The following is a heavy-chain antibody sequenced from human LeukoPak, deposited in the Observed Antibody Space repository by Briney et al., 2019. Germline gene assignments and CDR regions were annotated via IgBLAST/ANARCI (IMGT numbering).Heavy chain of an antibody. V-gene: IGHV1-2*02. Sequence: RASVKVSCKASGYTFTGYFMHWVRQAPGQGLEWMGWINPNSGGTNYAQKFQGRVTMTRDTSISTAYMELSRLRSDDTAVYYCARDWGGYDSDYMDVWGKGTTVTVSS. CDR3: ARDWGGYDSDYMDV. J-gene: IGHJ6*03. CDR1: GYTFTGYF. D-gene: IGHD5-12*01. CDR2: INPNSGGT.